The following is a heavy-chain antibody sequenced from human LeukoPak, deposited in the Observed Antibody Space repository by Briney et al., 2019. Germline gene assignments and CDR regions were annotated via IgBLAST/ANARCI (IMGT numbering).Heavy chain of an antibody. D-gene: IGHD6-13*01. V-gene: IGHV4-4*07. Sequence: SETLSLTCTVSGGSISGYYWSWIRQPAGQGLEWIGRIYTNGDTKFNPSLKSRVTMSVDTSKSQLSLKLRPVTAADTAVYYCARAAGAAGGQYFDYWGQGTLVTVSS. CDR3: ARAAGAAGGQYFDY. J-gene: IGHJ4*02. CDR2: IYTNGDT. CDR1: GGSISGYY.